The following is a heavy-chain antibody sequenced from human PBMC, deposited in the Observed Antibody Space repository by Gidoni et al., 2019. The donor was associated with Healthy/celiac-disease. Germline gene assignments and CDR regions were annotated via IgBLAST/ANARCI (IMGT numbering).Heavy chain of an antibody. D-gene: IGHD1-1*01. J-gene: IGHJ4*02. CDR2: INSDGSST. Sequence: EVQLVESGGGLVQPGGSLRLSCSASGFTFSSYWMHWVRQAPGKGLVWVSRINSDGSSTSYADSVKGRFTISRDNAKNTLYLQMNSLRAEDTAVYYCARVEYGLERNPFDYWGQGTLVTVSS. CDR3: ARVEYGLERNPFDY. CDR1: GFTFSSYW. V-gene: IGHV3-74*01.